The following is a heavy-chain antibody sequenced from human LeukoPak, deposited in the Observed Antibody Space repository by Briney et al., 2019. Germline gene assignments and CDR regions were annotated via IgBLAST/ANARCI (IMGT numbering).Heavy chain of an antibody. Sequence: GGSLRLSCTTSGFIFGNYAMSWFRQAPGKGLEWVAFIRTRAYGATTEYAAPVKGRFSISRDDSTSIAYLEMNSLKTEDTAVYYCTTSGYCSSAGCLAAGYYNYMDVWGRGTTVTVSS. CDR3: TTSGYCSSAGCLAAGYYNYMDV. D-gene: IGHD2-2*01. V-gene: IGHV3-49*03. J-gene: IGHJ6*03. CDR1: GFIFGNYA. CDR2: IRTRAYGATT.